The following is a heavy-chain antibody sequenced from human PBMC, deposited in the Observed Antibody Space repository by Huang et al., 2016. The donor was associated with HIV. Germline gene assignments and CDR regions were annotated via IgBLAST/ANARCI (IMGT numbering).Heavy chain of an antibody. CDR2: INPGNGNT. V-gene: IGHV1-3*01. J-gene: IGHJ4*02. Sequence: QVQLVQSGAEVKKPGASVKVSCKASGYSVPTYALHWVRQAPGHRLEWMGGINPGNGNTNYSQKFQGRVTMTRDPSASTVYMEVSSLTFEDTAVYYCAREFVIFGAPLWPAYCGQGTLISVSS. CDR1: GYSVPTYA. CDR3: AREFVIFGAPLWPAY. D-gene: IGHD2-21*01.